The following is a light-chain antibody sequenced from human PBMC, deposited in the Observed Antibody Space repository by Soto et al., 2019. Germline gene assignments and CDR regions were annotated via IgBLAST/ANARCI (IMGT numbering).Light chain of an antibody. V-gene: IGKV1-27*01. CDR3: QKYNDVPFT. Sequence: DIQMTQSPSSLSASVGDRVTITCRASQGFSNYLAWYQQKPGKVPMLLIYATSTLQSGVPSRFSGSGSGTDFTLTISSLQPEYVATYYCQKYNDVPFTFGPGTKVDIK. J-gene: IGKJ3*01. CDR2: ATS. CDR1: QGFSNY.